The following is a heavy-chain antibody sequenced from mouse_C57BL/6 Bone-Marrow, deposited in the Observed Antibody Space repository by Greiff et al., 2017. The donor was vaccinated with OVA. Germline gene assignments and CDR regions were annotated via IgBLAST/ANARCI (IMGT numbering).Heavy chain of an antibody. D-gene: IGHD2-3*01. CDR2: ISSGGSYT. J-gene: IGHJ3*01. CDR3: ARQGWAWFAY. CDR1: GFTFSSYG. V-gene: IGHV5-6*01. Sequence: EVNLVESGGDLVKPGGSLKLSCAASGFTFSSYGMSWVRQTPDKRLEWVATISSGGSYTYYPDSVKGRFTISRDNAKNTLYLQMSSLKSEDTAMYYCARQGWAWFAYWGQGTLVTVSA.